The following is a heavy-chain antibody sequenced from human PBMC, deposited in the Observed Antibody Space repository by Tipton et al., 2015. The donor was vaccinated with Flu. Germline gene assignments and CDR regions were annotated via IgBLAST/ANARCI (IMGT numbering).Heavy chain of an antibody. J-gene: IGHJ4*02. CDR3: AREGNGNSDY. Sequence: SLRLSCAASGLTFSPYSMNWFRQGPEEGLQWVSYINTGSTTTTYADFAKGRFTISRDDAKNSLYLEMHRLRDEDTAMYFCAREGNGNSDYWGQGTLVTVSS. CDR1: GLTFSPYS. D-gene: IGHD2/OR15-2a*01. V-gene: IGHV3-48*02. CDR2: INTGSTTT.